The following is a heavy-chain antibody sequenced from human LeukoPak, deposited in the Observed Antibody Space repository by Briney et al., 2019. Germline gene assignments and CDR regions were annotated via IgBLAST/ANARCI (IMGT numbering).Heavy chain of an antibody. CDR3: ARSRRGYDPYFDY. Sequence: SETLSLTCTVSGYSISSGYYWSWIRQPAGKGLEWIGRIDTSGSTNYNPSLKSRVTISVDTSKNQFSLKLSSVTAADTAVYYCARSRRGYDPYFDYWGQGTLVTVSS. D-gene: IGHD5-12*01. CDR2: IDTSGST. J-gene: IGHJ4*02. V-gene: IGHV4-61*02. CDR1: GYSISSGYY.